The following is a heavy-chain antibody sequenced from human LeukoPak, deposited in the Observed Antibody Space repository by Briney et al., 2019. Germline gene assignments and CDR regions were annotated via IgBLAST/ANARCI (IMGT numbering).Heavy chain of an antibody. J-gene: IGHJ3*02. D-gene: IGHD4-17*01. CDR2: ISSSSSTI. Sequence: GGSLRLSCAASGFTFSSYSMNWVRQAPGKGLEWVSYISSSSSTIYYADSVKGRFTISRDNAKNPLYLQMNSLRDEDTAVYYCANYGPKPSSVDIWGQGTMVTVSS. CDR1: GFTFSSYS. CDR3: ANYGPKPSSVDI. V-gene: IGHV3-48*02.